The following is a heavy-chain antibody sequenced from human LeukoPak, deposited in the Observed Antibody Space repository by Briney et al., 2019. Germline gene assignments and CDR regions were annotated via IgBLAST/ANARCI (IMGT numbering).Heavy chain of an antibody. V-gene: IGHV1-46*01. Sequence: GASVKVSCKASGGTFSSYAISWVRQAPGQGLEWMGIINPSGGSTSYAQKFQGRVTMTRDTSTSTVYMELSSLRSEDAAVYYCARKGSYIDYWGQGTLVTVSS. D-gene: IGHD1-26*01. CDR1: GGTFSSYA. CDR2: INPSGGST. CDR3: ARKGSYIDY. J-gene: IGHJ4*02.